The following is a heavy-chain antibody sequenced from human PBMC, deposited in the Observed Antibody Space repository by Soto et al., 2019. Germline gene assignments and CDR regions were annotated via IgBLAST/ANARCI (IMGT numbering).Heavy chain of an antibody. CDR3: ASSPTSYGDYLLGEDFDY. Sequence: GASVKVSCKASGGTFSIYAISWVRQAPGQGLEWMGGIIPIFGTANYAQKFQGRVTITADESTSTAYMELSSLRSEDTAVYYCASSPTSYGDYLLGEDFDYWGQGTLVTVSS. D-gene: IGHD4-17*01. CDR2: IIPIFGTA. CDR1: GGTFSIYA. V-gene: IGHV1-69*13. J-gene: IGHJ4*02.